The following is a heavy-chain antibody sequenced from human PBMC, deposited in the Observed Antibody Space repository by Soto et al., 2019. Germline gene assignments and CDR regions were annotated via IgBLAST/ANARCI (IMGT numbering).Heavy chain of an antibody. J-gene: IGHJ4*02. V-gene: IGHV4-31*03. CDR2: IYYSGST. Sequence: SETLSLTCTVSGGSLSSGGYYWSWIRQHPGKGLEWIGYIYYSGSTYYNPSLKSRVTISVDTSKNQFSLKLSSVTAADTAVYYCARDATTYCSSTSCYAIGGFDYWGQGTLVTVSS. CDR3: ARDATTYCSSTSCYAIGGFDY. D-gene: IGHD2-2*01. CDR1: GGSLSSGGYY.